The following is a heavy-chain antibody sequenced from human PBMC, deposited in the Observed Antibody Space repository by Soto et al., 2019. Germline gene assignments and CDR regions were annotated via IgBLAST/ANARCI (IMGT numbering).Heavy chain of an antibody. D-gene: IGHD4-17*01. Sequence: EVQVLESGGGLVQPGGSLRLSCAASGFTFSSFAMSWVRQAPGKGLEWVSGISDRGSSSYYADSAKGRFTISRDNSKNTLYMQMNSLRAEDSAVYYCARTPVANYGPFDYWGQGTLVTVSS. CDR1: GFTFSSFA. CDR2: ISDRGSSS. J-gene: IGHJ4*02. V-gene: IGHV3-23*01. CDR3: ARTPVANYGPFDY.